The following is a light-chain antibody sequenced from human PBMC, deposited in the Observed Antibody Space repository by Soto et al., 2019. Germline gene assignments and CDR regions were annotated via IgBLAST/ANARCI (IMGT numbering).Light chain of an antibody. CDR3: QQYGSSPPYT. V-gene: IGKV3-20*01. J-gene: IGKJ2*01. Sequence: EVVLTQSPGTLSLSPGERATLSCRASQSVSNNYLAWYQQKPGQSPKLLIFGSSDRATGIPDRFGGSGSGTDFTLTISSLEPEDVAVYYCQQYGSSPPYTFGQGTKLEIK. CDR1: QSVSNNY. CDR2: GSS.